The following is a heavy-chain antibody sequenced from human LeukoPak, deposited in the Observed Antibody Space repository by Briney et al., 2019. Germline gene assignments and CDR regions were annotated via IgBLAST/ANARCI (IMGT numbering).Heavy chain of an antibody. V-gene: IGHV1-69*13. CDR1: GGTSSSYA. CDR3: ARGYYVWGSYRFFDY. D-gene: IGHD3-16*02. Sequence: GASVKVSCKASGGTSSSYAISWVRQAPGQGLEWMGGIIPIFGTANYAQKFQGRVTITADESTSTAYMELSSLRSEDTAVYYCARGYYVWGSYRFFDYWGQGTLVTVSS. CDR2: IIPIFGTA. J-gene: IGHJ4*02.